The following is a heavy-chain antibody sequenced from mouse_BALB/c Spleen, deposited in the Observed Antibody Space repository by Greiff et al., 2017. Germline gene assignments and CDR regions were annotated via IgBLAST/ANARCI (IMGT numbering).Heavy chain of an antibody. J-gene: IGHJ1*01. CDR1: GYTFTDYA. CDR3: AREYGNLWYLDV. Sequence: VQLQQSGAELVRPGVSVKISCKGSGYTFTDYAMHWVKQSHAKSLEWIGVISTYYGDASYNQKFKGKATMTVDKSSSTAYMELARLTSEDSAIYYCAREYGNLWYLDVWGAGTTVTVSS. V-gene: IGHV1S137*01. D-gene: IGHD2-10*02. CDR2: ISTYYGDA.